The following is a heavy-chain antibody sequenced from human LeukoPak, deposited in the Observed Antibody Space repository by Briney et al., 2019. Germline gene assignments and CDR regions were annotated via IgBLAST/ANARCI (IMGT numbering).Heavy chain of an antibody. D-gene: IGHD6-19*01. CDR1: GGSISSYY. Sequence: SETLSLTCTVSGGSISSYYWGWIRQPPGKGLEWIGSIYYSGSTYYSPPLKSRVTISVDTSKNQFSLKLSSVTAADTAVYYCARHPGLLNSAGVGWFDPWGQGTLVTVSS. J-gene: IGHJ5*02. CDR3: ARHPGLLNSAGVGWFDP. V-gene: IGHV4-39*01. CDR2: IYYSGST.